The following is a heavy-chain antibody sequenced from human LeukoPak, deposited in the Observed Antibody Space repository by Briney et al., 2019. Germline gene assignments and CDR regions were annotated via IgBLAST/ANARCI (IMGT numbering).Heavy chain of an antibody. J-gene: IGHJ5*02. D-gene: IGHD3-9*01. Sequence: ASVKVSCKASGYNFRGYYIHWVRQAPGLGLEWMGWINPNTGATKYAEKFQGRVTMTGDTSISTGYMELSSLRSDDTAVYFCARKYDILTGYDNWFDPWGQGTLVTVSS. CDR2: INPNTGAT. V-gene: IGHV1-2*02. CDR3: ARKYDILTGYDNWFDP. CDR1: GYNFRGYY.